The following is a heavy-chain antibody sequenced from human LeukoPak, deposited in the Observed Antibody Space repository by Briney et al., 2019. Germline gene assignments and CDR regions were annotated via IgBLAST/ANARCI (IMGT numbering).Heavy chain of an antibody. V-gene: IGHV4-59*12. CDR2: IYYSGST. CDR3: ASGQQHTPGWFDP. J-gene: IGHJ5*02. D-gene: IGHD6-13*01. Sequence: PSETLSLTCTVSGGSITSYYWSWIRQPPGKGLECIGYIYYSGSTNYNPSLKSRVTISVDTSKNQFSLKLSSVTAADTAVYYCASGQQHTPGWFDPWGQGTLVTVSS. CDR1: GGSITSYY.